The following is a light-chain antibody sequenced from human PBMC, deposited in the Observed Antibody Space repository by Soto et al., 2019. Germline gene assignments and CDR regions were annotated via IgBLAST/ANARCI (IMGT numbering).Light chain of an antibody. J-gene: IGLJ2*01. CDR3: QTWGTGFQV. Sequence: QLVLTQSPSASASLGASVKLTCTLRSGHSSYAIAWHQMQPGKGPRYLMDLNNDGSHTKGDGTPDRFSGSSSGAERYLIISSLQSEDEAYYYCQTWGTGFQVFGGGTKLTVL. CDR2: LNNDGSH. CDR1: SGHSSYA. V-gene: IGLV4-69*01.